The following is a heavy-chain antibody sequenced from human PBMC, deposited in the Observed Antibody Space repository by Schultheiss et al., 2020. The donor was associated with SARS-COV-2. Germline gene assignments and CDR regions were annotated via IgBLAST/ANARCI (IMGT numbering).Heavy chain of an antibody. CDR1: GGSTSSSSYY. J-gene: IGHJ4*02. D-gene: IGHD1-14*01. CDR3: ARLRGTRFDY. CDR2: IYYSGST. Sequence: SETLSLTCTVSGGSTSSSSYYWGWIRQPPGKGLQWIGSIYYSGSTYYNPSLKSRVTISVDTSKNQFSLKLSSVTAADTAVYYCARLRGTRFDYWGQGTLVTVSS. V-gene: IGHV4-39*07.